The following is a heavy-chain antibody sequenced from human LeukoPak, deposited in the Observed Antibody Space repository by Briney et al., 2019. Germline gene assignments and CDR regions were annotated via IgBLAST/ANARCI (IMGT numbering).Heavy chain of an antibody. Sequence: SVKVSCKASGFTFTSSAMQWVRRARGQRLEWIGWIVVGSGNTNYAQKFQERVTITRDMSTSTAYMELSSLRSEDTAVYYCAAVALTPRIAVAGGYWGQGTLVTVSS. CDR2: IVVGSGNT. D-gene: IGHD6-19*01. J-gene: IGHJ4*02. V-gene: IGHV1-58*02. CDR3: AAVALTPRIAVAGGY. CDR1: GFTFTSSA.